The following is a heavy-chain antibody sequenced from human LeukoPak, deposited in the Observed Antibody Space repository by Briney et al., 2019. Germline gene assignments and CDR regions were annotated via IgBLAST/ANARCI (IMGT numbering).Heavy chain of an antibody. J-gene: IGHJ3*02. CDR1: GFTFSNYG. Sequence: GGSLRLSCAASGFTFSNYGMHWVRQAPGKGLEWVAVISYDGSNKFYGDSVKGRFTISRDNSKNTLYLQMNSLRAEDTAVYYCARERTNDYSNYEPFDIWGQGTMVTVSS. D-gene: IGHD4-11*01. CDR2: ISYDGSNK. CDR3: ARERTNDYSNYEPFDI. V-gene: IGHV3-30*03.